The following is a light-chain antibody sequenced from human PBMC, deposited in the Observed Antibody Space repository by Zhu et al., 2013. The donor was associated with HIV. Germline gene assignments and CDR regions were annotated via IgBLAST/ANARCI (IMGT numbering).Light chain of an antibody. CDR2: DSF. J-gene: IGKJ5*01. CDR1: QSISTY. CDR3: QQRTIWPLT. Sequence: EIVLTQSPGTLSLSPGEGATLSCRASQSISTYLTWYQQKPGQAPRLLIYDSFNRATGVPARFSGSGSGTDFTLTISSLEPEDVAVYYCQQRTIWPLTFGQGTRLEIK. V-gene: IGKV3-11*01.